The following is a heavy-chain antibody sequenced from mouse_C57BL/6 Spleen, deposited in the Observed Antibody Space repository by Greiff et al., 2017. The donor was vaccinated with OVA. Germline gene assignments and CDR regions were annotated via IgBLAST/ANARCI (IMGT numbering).Heavy chain of an antibody. CDR2: INPGSGGT. CDR1: GYAFTNYL. J-gene: IGHJ4*01. Sequence: VKLQESGAELVRPGTSVKVSCKASGYAFTNYLIEWVKQRPGQGLEWIGVINPGSGGTNYNEKFKGKATLTADKSSSTAYMQLSSLTSEDSAVYFCARGGTVVAVDYWGQGTSVTVSS. V-gene: IGHV1-54*01. D-gene: IGHD1-1*01. CDR3: ARGGTVVAVDY.